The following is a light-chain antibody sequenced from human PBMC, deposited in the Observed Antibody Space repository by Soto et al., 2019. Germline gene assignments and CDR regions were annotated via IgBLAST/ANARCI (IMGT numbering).Light chain of an antibody. CDR1: QSVSSN. V-gene: IGKV3D-15*01. Sequence: EIVMTQSPATLSVSPGERATLSCSASQSVSSNLAWYQQKPGQAPRLLIYGASTRATGIPARFSGSGSGTEFTLTISSLPSEEFEVYYCQQYNNWPPYTFGQGTKLEIK. CDR3: QQYNNWPPYT. J-gene: IGKJ2*01. CDR2: GAS.